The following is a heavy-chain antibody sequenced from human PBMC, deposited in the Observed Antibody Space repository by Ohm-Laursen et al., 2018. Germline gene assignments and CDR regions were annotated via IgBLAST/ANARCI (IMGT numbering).Heavy chain of an antibody. V-gene: IGHV3-30*03. Sequence: SLRLSCSASGFTFSSYAMSWVRQAPGKGLEWVAVISYDGSNKYYADSAKGRFTISRDNAKNSLYLQMNSLRAEDTAVYYCARDHNGYPLVAFDIWGQGTMVTVSS. J-gene: IGHJ3*02. CDR2: ISYDGSNK. CDR1: GFTFSSYA. D-gene: IGHD5-12*01. CDR3: ARDHNGYPLVAFDI.